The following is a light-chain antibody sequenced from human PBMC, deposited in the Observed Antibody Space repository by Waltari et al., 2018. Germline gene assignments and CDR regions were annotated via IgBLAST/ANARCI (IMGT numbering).Light chain of an antibody. CDR1: QDISNY. CDR2: DAC. J-gene: IGKJ3*01. Sequence: DIQMTQSPSSLSASVGDRVTITCQASQDISNYLNWYQQNPGKAPKILIYDACNLETGVPSRFSGSGSGTDFTFTISSLQPEDIATYYCQQYDNLLTFGPGTKVDIK. V-gene: IGKV1-33*01. CDR3: QQYDNLLT.